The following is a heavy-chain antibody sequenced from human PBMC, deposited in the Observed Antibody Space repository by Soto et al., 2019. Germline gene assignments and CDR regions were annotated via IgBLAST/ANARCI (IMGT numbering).Heavy chain of an antibody. Sequence: QVQLVESGGGVVQPGRSLRLSCAASGFTFSSYGMHWVRQAPGKGLEWVAVISYDGSNKYYADSVKGRFTISRDNSKNTLYLQMNSLRAEDTAVYYCAKDLGEQLVPGDRYYYYGMDVWGQGTTVTVSS. CDR1: GFTFSSYG. J-gene: IGHJ6*02. V-gene: IGHV3-30*18. CDR2: ISYDGSNK. D-gene: IGHD6-6*01. CDR3: AKDLGEQLVPGDRYYYYGMDV.